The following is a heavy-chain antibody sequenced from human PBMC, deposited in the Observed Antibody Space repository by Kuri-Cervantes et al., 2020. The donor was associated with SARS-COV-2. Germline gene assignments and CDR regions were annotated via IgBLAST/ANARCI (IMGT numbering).Heavy chain of an antibody. CDR3: ARDRGYYYGSGVRAFDI. Sequence: SCTVSGGSISSGDYSWSWIRQPPGKGLEWIAYFDYTGSTFYNPSLRSRVTISVDTSKNQFSLKLSSVTAADTAVYYCARDRGYYYGSGVRAFDIWGQGTMVTVSS. D-gene: IGHD3-10*01. CDR1: GGSISSGDYS. J-gene: IGHJ3*02. CDR2: FDYTGST. V-gene: IGHV4-30-4*08.